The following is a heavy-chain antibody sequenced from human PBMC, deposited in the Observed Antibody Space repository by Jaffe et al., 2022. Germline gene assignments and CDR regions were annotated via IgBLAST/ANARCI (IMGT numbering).Heavy chain of an antibody. CDR1: GFTFSSYG. J-gene: IGHJ6*03. Sequence: QVQLVESGGGVVQPGGSLRLSCAASGFTFSSYGMHWVRQAPGKGLEWVAFIRYDGSNKYYADSVKGRFTISRDNSKNTLYLQMNSLRAEDTAVYYCAKDGGYDILTGYANKARKSYYYYYMDVWGKGTTVTVSS. V-gene: IGHV3-30*02. CDR2: IRYDGSNK. CDR3: AKDGGYDILTGYANKARKSYYYYYMDV. D-gene: IGHD3-9*01.